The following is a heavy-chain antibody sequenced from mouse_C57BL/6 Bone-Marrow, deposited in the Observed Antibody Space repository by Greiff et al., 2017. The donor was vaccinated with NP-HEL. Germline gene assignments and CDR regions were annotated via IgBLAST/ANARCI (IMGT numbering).Heavy chain of an antibody. Sequence: DVQLLESGGGLVKPGGSLKLSCAASGFTFSDYGMHWVRQAPEKGLEWVAYISSGSSTIYYADTVKGRFTISRDNAKNTLFLQMTSLRSEDTAMYYCAREDYYGSSYWYFDVWGTGTTVTVSS. D-gene: IGHD1-1*01. J-gene: IGHJ1*03. CDR2: ISSGSSTI. CDR1: GFTFSDYG. V-gene: IGHV5-17*01. CDR3: AREDYYGSSYWYFDV.